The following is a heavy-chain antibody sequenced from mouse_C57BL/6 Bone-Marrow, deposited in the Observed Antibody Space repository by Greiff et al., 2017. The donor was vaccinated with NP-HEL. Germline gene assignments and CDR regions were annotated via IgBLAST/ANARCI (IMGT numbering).Heavy chain of an antibody. Sequence: EVQLVESGPELVKPGASVKISCTASGYSFTDYNMNWVKQSNGKSLEWIGVISPNYGTTSYNQKFKGKATLTVDQSSSTAYMQLNSLTSEDSAVYYCARNSYYSNPYYFDYWGQGTTLTVSS. CDR1: GYSFTDYN. CDR2: ISPNYGTT. V-gene: IGHV1-39*01. J-gene: IGHJ2*01. CDR3: ARNSYYSNPYYFDY. D-gene: IGHD2-5*01.